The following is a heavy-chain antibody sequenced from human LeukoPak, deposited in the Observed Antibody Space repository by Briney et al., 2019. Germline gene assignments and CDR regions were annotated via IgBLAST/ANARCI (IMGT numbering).Heavy chain of an antibody. V-gene: IGHV3-30*18. J-gene: IGHJ6*03. Sequence: PGGSLRLSCAASGFTFSSYGMHWVRQAPGKGLEWVGVISYDGSNKYYADSVKGRFTISTDNSKNTLYLQMNSLIADDTAVYYCAKGRYYYYIDVCGKGPTITVSS. CDR2: ISYDGSNK. CDR3: AKGRYYYYIDV. CDR1: GFTFSSYG.